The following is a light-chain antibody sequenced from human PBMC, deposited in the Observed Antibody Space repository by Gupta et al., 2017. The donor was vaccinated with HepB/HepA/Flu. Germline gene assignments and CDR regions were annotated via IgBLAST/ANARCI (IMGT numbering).Light chain of an antibody. CDR3: WSYAGNNTLV. CDR2: EVT. V-gene: IGLV2-23*02. J-gene: IGLJ2*01. CDR1: SSDVGKYKF. Sequence: ALTHLAYASGSRGRSLLMSCTETSSDVGKYKFVSWYQQHPGNAHKIMIYEVTRRPCCVSYRCSGSKSCDTASMTILGLQAEDDADYDCWSYAGNNTLVFGGGTKLTVL.